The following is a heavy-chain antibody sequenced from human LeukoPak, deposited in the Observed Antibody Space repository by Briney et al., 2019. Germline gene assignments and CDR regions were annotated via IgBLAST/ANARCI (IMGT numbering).Heavy chain of an antibody. D-gene: IGHD1-26*01. CDR2: INPNSGGT. V-gene: IGHV1-2*02. CDR3: ARARLGRHPLNWFDP. Sequence: GASVKVSCKASGYTFTGYYMHWVRQAPGQGLEWMGWINPNSGGTNYAQKFQGRVTMTRDTSISTAYMELSRLRSDDTAVYYCARARLGRHPLNWFDPWGQGTLVTVSS. J-gene: IGHJ5*02. CDR1: GYTFTGYY.